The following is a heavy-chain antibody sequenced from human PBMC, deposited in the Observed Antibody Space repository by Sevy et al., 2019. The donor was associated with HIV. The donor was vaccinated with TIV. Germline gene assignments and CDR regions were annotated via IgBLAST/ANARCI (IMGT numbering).Heavy chain of an antibody. CDR3: ARGLDFCAYGGSGSDFRLDS. Sequence: GGSLRLSCAASGFTFSTYGMHWVRQAPGKGLEWVAVMWFGGSNTYYADSVKGRFTTSRDIAKNTLHLQMNSLRAEVEAVSYGARGLDFCAYGGSGSDFRLDSWGQGTLVTVSS. V-gene: IGHV3-33*03. J-gene: IGHJ4*02. CDR2: MWFGGSNT. CDR1: GFTFSTYG. D-gene: IGHD3-3*01.